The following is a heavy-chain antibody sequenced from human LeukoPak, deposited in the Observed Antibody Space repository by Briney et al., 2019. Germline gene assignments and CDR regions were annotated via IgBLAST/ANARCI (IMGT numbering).Heavy chain of an antibody. D-gene: IGHD3-16*01. J-gene: IGHJ3*02. CDR3: ARGPSTYYDYIWGSSMDI. CDR1: GFTFSGYY. V-gene: IGHV3-11*01. CDR2: ISSSGSTI. Sequence: GSLRLSCAAAGFTFSGYYMSWIRQAPGKGLEWVSYISSSGSTIYYADSVKGRFTISRDNAKNSLYLKMNSLRAEDTAVYYCARGPSTYYDYIWGSSMDIWGQGTMVTVSS.